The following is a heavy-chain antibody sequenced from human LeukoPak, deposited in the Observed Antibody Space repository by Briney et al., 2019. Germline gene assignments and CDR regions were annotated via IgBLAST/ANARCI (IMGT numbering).Heavy chain of an antibody. V-gene: IGHV1-58*02. D-gene: IGHD3-3*01. J-gene: IGHJ6*02. CDR2: IVVGSGNT. CDR3: ARDQLYYDFWSGYYREDYYYGMDV. CDR1: GFTFTSSA. Sequence: SVKVSCKASGFTFTSSAMQWVRQARGQRLEWIGWIVVGSGNTNYAQKFQERVTITRDMSTSTAYMELSSLRSEDTAVYYCARDQLYYDFWSGYYREDYYYGMDVWGQGTTVTVSS.